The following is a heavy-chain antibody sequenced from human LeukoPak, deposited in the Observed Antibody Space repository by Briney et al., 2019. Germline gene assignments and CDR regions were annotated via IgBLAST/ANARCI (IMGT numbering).Heavy chain of an antibody. CDR1: GGSFSGYY. V-gene: IGHV4-34*01. CDR3: ARDLWFGAGRVFDI. Sequence: SETLSLTCAVYGGSFSGYYWSWIRQPPGKGLEWIGEINHSGSTNYNPSLKSRVTISVDTSKNQFSLKLSSVTAADTAVYYCARDLWFGAGRVFDIWGQGTMVTVSS. D-gene: IGHD3-10*01. J-gene: IGHJ3*02. CDR2: INHSGST.